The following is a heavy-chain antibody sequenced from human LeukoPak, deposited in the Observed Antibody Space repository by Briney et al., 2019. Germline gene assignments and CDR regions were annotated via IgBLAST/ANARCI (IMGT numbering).Heavy chain of an antibody. J-gene: IGHJ4*02. CDR2: IYYSGRT. CDR1: GGSLTSSNQY. D-gene: IGHD2-15*01. CDR3: ARGYCSGGTCYFFDY. V-gene: IGHV4-39*07. Sequence: SETLSLTCSVVGGSLTSSNQYWGWIRQPPGKGLEWIGSIYYSGRTYYNPSLKSRATISVDTSKNQFSLKLSSVTAADTAVYYCARGYCSGGTCYFFDYWGQGTLVTVSS.